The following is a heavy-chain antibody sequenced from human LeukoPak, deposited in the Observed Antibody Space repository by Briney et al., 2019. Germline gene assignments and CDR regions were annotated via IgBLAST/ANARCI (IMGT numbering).Heavy chain of an antibody. V-gene: IGHV4-34*01. J-gene: IGHJ3*02. Sequence: SETLPLTCAVYGGSFSGYYWSWIRQPPGKGLEWIGEINHSGSTNYNPSLKSRVTISVDTPKNQFSLKLSSVTAADTAVYYCARGEILRYFDWLLYAPDAFDIWGQGTMVTVSS. CDR1: GGSFSGYY. CDR2: INHSGST. D-gene: IGHD3-9*01. CDR3: ARGEILRYFDWLLYAPDAFDI.